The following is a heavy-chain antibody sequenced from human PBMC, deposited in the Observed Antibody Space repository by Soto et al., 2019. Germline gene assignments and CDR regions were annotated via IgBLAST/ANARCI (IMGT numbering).Heavy chain of an antibody. CDR2: IYHSGST. V-gene: IGHV4-30-2*01. D-gene: IGHD3-22*01. J-gene: IGHJ5*02. CDR3: ARDYYDSSGYGPWGNWFDP. Sequence: QLQLQESGSGLVKPSQTLSLTCAVSGGSISSGGYSWSWIRQPPGKGLEWIGYIYHSGSTYYNPSLRSRVTISVDRSKNQFSLKLSSVTAADTAVYYCARDYYDSSGYGPWGNWFDPWGQGTLVTVSS. CDR1: GGSISSGGYS.